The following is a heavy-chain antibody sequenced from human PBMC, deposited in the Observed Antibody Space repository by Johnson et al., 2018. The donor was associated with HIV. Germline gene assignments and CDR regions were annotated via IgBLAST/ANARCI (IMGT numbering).Heavy chain of an antibody. CDR3: ARQTLRAFDI. CDR1: GFTFSSYA. V-gene: IGHV3-30*04. J-gene: IGHJ3*02. CDR2: ISYDGSNK. Sequence: QVQLVESGGGLVQPGGSLRLSCAASGFTFSSYAMHWVRQAPGKGLEWVAVISYDGSNKYYADSVKGRFTISRDNSKNTLYLQMNSRRAEDTAVYYCARQTLRAFDIWGQGTMVTVAA.